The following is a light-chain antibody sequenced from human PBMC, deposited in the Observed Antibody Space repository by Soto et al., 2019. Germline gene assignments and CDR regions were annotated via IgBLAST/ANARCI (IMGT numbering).Light chain of an antibody. J-gene: IGKJ1*01. CDR2: GAS. CDR1: QSVSSN. CDR3: QQYNKWPQT. V-gene: IGKV3-15*01. Sequence: EIVMTQSPATLSVSPGDRATLSCRASQSVSSNLAWYQQKPGQAPRLLIYGASTRATGVPARFSGSGSGTDFTLTISSLQSEDLAVYHCQQYNKWPQTFGQGTMVDI.